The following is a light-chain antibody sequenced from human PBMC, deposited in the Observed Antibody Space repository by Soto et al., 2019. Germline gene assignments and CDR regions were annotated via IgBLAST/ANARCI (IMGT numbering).Light chain of an antibody. CDR2: SDD. Sequence: QSVLTQSPSASGTPGQRVTISCYGSSSNIGSYPVYWYQQLPGTAPKLLINSDDQRPSGVPDRFSASKSGTSASLAISGLRSEDEADYYCSSYTGGNPSYVFGTGTKVTVL. CDR1: SSNIGSYP. CDR3: SSYTGGNPSYV. V-gene: IGLV1-47*02. J-gene: IGLJ1*01.